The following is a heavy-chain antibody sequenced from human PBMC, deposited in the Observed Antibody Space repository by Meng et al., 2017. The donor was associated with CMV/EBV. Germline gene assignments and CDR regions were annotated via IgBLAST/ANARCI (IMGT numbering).Heavy chain of an antibody. D-gene: IGHD6-19*01. CDR1: GFTFSSYE. Sequence: GGSLRLSCEASGFTFSSYEMNWVRQAPGKGLEWVSYISSSGSTIYYADSVKGRFTISRDNAKNSLYLQMNSLRAEDTAVYYCARDLAVAGSYDCYGMDAWGQGTTVTVSS. CDR3: ARDLAVAGSYDCYGMDA. CDR2: ISSSGSTI. V-gene: IGHV3-48*03. J-gene: IGHJ6*02.